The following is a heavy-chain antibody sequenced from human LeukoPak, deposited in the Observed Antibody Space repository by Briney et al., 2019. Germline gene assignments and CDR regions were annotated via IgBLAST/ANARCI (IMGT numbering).Heavy chain of an antibody. D-gene: IGHD6-19*01. CDR1: GFTFSNAW. J-gene: IGHJ4*02. V-gene: IGHV3-74*01. CDR3: ARRGAVAGTGDY. CDR2: INSDGSTI. Sequence: GGSLRLSCVASGFTFSNAWMSWVRQAPGKGLVWVSRINSDGSTINYADSVKGRFTISRDNAKNTLYLQMNSLRAEDTALYYCARRGAVAGTGDYWGQGTLVAVSS.